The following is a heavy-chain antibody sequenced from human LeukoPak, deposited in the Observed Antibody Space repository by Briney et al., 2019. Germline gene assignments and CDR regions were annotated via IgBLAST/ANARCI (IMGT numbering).Heavy chain of an antibody. Sequence: PGGSLRLSCAASGFTFSSYAMHWARQAPGKGLEWVAVISYDGSNKYYADSVKGRFTISRDNSKNTLYLQMNSLRAEDTAVYYCARGHGSALVTVYFDSWGQGTQVTASS. CDR2: ISYDGSNK. J-gene: IGHJ4*02. D-gene: IGHD4-23*01. CDR1: GFTFSSYA. CDR3: ARGHGSALVTVYFDS. V-gene: IGHV3-30-3*01.